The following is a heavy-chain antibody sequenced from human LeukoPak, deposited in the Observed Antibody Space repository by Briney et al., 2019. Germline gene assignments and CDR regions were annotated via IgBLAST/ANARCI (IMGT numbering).Heavy chain of an antibody. V-gene: IGHV4-34*01. J-gene: IGHJ5*02. CDR2: IYYSGST. D-gene: IGHD2-2*01. CDR1: GGSFSGYY. CDR3: ARPRSYCSSTSCYQHGWFDP. Sequence: PSETLSLTCAVYGGSFSGYYWSWIRQPPGKGLEWIGSIYYSGSTYYNPSLKSRVTISVDTSKNQFSLKLSSVTAADTAVYYCARPRSYCSSTSCYQHGWFDPWGQGTLVTVSS.